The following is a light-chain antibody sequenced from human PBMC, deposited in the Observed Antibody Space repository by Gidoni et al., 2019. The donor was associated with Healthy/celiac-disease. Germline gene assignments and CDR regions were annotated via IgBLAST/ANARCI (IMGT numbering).Light chain of an antibody. J-gene: IGKJ2*01. CDR1: QSISSW. Sequence: DIQMTQSPSTLSASVGDRVTITCRASQSISSWLAWYQQKPGKAPKLLIYKASSLESGVPSRFSGSGSGTEFTLTISSLQPDDFATYYCQQYNSYTYVLFGQGTKLEIK. CDR2: KAS. CDR3: QQYNSYTYVL. V-gene: IGKV1-5*03.